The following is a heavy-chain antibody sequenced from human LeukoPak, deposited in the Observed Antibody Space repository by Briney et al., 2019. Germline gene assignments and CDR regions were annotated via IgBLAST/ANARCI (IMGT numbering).Heavy chain of an antibody. CDR2: ISSNSRTI. CDR1: GFTFNSYS. CDR3: ARMPLEIVTNFLDS. V-gene: IGHV3-48*04. J-gene: IGHJ4*02. Sequence: GGSLRLSCAASGFTFNSYSMNRVRQAPGKGLEWVSYISSNSRTIHYADSVKGQFTISRDNAKNSLYLQMNTLRAEDTAVYYCARMPLEIVTNFLDSWGQGTLATVSS. D-gene: IGHD4-11*01.